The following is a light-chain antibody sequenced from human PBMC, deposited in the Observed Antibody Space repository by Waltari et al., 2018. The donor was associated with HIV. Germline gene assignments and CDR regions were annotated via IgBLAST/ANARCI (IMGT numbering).Light chain of an antibody. CDR1: QDIANS. J-gene: IGKJ5*01. Sequence: DIQMTQSPSSLSASVGDRVTITCRASQDIANSLAWYQHKPWKAPKVLLFAASRLQSGVPSRFSGSGSGTDYTLTISNLQPEDFASYYCQHYYTTPLTFGQGTRLEIK. CDR2: AAS. CDR3: QHYYTTPLT. V-gene: IGKV1-NL1*01.